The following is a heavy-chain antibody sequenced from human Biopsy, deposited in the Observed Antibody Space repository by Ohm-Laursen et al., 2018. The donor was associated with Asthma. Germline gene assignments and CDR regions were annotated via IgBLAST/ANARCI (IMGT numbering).Heavy chain of an antibody. D-gene: IGHD6-13*01. CDR3: VRGSSSWHHGPFHYYYGLDV. Sequence: TLSLTCSLSSGSDGYMRSGNYYWGWIRQPPGKGLEWIGSIYYSGTTYYNPSLESRVTVSADTSKNQFSLKPTSVTAADTAVYYCVRGSSSWHHGPFHYYYGLDVWGQGTTATVSS. CDR1: SGSDGYMRSGNYY. V-gene: IGHV4-39*01. CDR2: IYYSGTT. J-gene: IGHJ6*02.